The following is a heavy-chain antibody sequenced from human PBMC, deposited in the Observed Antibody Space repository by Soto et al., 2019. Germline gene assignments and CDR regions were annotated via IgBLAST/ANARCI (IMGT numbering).Heavy chain of an antibody. Sequence: QLQLQESGPGLVKASETLSLTCTVSGGSVSSSSHFWGWIRQPPGTGLEWIGSIYYSGDTYYKSSLKSRVTISVDTSNNQLSLKLSSVTAADTAVYYCARRLIGAAAYGAIDIWSQGTMVTVSS. CDR3: ARRLIGAAAYGAIDI. D-gene: IGHD6-13*01. CDR2: IYYSGDT. J-gene: IGHJ3*02. CDR1: GGSVSSSSHF. V-gene: IGHV4-39*01.